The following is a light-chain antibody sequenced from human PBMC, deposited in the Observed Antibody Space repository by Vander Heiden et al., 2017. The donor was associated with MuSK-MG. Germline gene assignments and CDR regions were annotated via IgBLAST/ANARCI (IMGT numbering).Light chain of an antibody. J-gene: IGKJ3*01. CDR1: QSVSSY. CDR2: DAS. CDR3: QQRSNWPLT. Sequence: MELTQPPATLSLSPGERATLSCRASQSVSSYLAWYQQKPGQAPRLLIYDASNRATGIPARFSGSGSGTDFTLTISSLEPEDFAVYYCQQRSNWPLTFGHGTKVDIK. V-gene: IGKV3-11*01.